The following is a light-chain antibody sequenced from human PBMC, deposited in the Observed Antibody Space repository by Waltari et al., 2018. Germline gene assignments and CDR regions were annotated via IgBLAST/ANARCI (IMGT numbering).Light chain of an antibody. CDR1: QSFTNNY. CDR3: QQYGSSLYT. V-gene: IGKV3-20*01. Sequence: EIVLTQFPGTLSLSPGESATLPCRASQSFTNNYLAWYQHKPGQAPRLLIYAASTRAAGIPDRFSGTESGTDFTLTISRLEPEDFAVYYCQQYGSSLYTFGQGTKLEIK. J-gene: IGKJ2*01. CDR2: AAS.